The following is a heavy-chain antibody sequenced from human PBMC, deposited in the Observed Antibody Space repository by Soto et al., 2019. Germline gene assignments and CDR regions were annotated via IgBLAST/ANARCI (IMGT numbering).Heavy chain of an antibody. CDR2: ISNDGSNK. J-gene: IGHJ3*02. D-gene: IGHD4-17*01. V-gene: IGHV3-30-3*01. CDR3: ESPVTTDAFDI. CDR1: GFTFSSYA. Sequence: QVQLVESGGGVVQPGRSLRLSCAASGFTFSSYAMHWVRQAPGKGLEWVAVISNDGSNKYYADSVKGRFTISRDNSKNTLQMQMNSLRAEDTAVFYCESPVTTDAFDIWGQGTMVTVSS.